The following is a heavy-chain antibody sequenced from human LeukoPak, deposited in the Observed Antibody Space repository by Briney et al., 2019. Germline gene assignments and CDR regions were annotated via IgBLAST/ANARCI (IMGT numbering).Heavy chain of an antibody. CDR2: FDPEDGET. D-gene: IGHD5-12*01. CDR3: AGDLRNTGYDFRRGHPFDI. CDR1: GYTLTELS. V-gene: IGHV1-24*01. Sequence: GASVKVSCKVSGYTLTELSMHWVQQAPGKGLEWMGGFDPEDGETIYAQKFQGRVTITADKSTSTGYMDLSSLRSEDTAVYFCAGDLRNTGYDFRRGHPFDIWGQGTLVTVSS. J-gene: IGHJ3*02.